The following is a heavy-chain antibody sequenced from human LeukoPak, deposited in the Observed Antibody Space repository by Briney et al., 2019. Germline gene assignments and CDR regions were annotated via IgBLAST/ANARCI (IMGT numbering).Heavy chain of an antibody. Sequence: SETLSLTCAVYGGSFSGYYWSWIRQPPGKGLEWIGEINHSGSTNYNPSLKSRVTISVDTSKNQFSLKLSSVTAADTAVYYCASERHSSGYYYVTDYWGQGTLVTVSS. CDR3: ASERHSSGYYYVTDY. CDR1: GGSFSGYY. J-gene: IGHJ4*02. CDR2: INHSGST. D-gene: IGHD3-22*01. V-gene: IGHV4-34*01.